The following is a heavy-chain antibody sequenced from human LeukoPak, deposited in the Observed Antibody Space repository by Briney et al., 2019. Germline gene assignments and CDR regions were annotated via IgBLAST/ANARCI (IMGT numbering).Heavy chain of an antibody. CDR1: GFTFSSYG. CDR2: IQQHGSET. V-gene: IGHV3-7*01. J-gene: IGHJ1*01. D-gene: IGHD2-2*01. Sequence: GGSLRLSCAASGFTFSSYGMHWVRQAPGKGLEWVANIQQHGSETYYGDSVKGRFTISRDNAKNSPYLQMNSLRAEDTAVYYCATYSSSNGREFQYWGQGTLVTVSS. CDR3: ATYSSSNGREFQY.